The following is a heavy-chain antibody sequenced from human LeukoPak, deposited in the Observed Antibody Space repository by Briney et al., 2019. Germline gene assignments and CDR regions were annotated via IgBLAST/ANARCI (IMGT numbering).Heavy chain of an antibody. Sequence: GASVKVSCKASGGTFSSYAISWVRQAPGQGLEWMGWISAYNGNTNYAQKLQGRVTMTTDTSTSTAYMELRSLRSDDTAVYYCARGLSMVPSDWFDPWGQGTLVTVSS. CDR1: GGTFSSYA. CDR2: ISAYNGNT. J-gene: IGHJ5*02. V-gene: IGHV1-18*01. CDR3: ARGLSMVPSDWFDP. D-gene: IGHD4/OR15-4a*01.